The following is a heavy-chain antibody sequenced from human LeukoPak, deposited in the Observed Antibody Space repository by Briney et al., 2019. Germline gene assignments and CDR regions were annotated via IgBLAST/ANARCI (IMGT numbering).Heavy chain of an antibody. CDR1: GFTFISYS. Sequence: GGSLRLSCAASGFTFISYSINWVRQAPGKGLEWVSYITSSSSTIYYADSVKGRFTISRDNAKNSVYLQMHSLRTEDTAVYYCARDPIAAADDLDYWGQGTLVTVSS. J-gene: IGHJ4*02. CDR2: ITSSSSTI. D-gene: IGHD6-13*01. CDR3: ARDPIAAADDLDY. V-gene: IGHV3-48*01.